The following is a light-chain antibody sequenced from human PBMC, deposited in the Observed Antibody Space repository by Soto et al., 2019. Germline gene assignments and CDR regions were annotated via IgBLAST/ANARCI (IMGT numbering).Light chain of an antibody. CDR2: AAS. CDR1: QDISTY. CDR3: QQTNSFPLT. J-gene: IGKJ4*01. Sequence: DIQMTQSPSSVSASVGDIVTITCWAIQDISTYLSWYQQRTGKAPTLLIYAASTLQSGVPSRFSGSGSGTDFSLTISSLQPEDSSTYYCQQTNSFPLTFGGGTKVEIK. V-gene: IGKV1-12*01.